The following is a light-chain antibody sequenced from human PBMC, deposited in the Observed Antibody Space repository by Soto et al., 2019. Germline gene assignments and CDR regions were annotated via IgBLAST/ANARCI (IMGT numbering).Light chain of an antibody. V-gene: IGKV1-33*01. J-gene: IGKJ5*01. CDR3: QQYGNLIT. Sequence: DIQMTHSPSSLSASVGDRVTITCQASQDIRNHLNWYQQKPGKAPKLLIFDASNLETGVPSRFSGSGSGTDFTFTISSLQTEDIATYYCQQYGNLITFGQGTRLEIK. CDR1: QDIRNH. CDR2: DAS.